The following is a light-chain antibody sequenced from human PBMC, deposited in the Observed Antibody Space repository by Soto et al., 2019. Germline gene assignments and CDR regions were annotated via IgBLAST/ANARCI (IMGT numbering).Light chain of an antibody. V-gene: IGKV3-20*01. CDR3: QHYNSYPWT. J-gene: IGKJ1*01. CDR1: QSVSSSY. CDR2: GAS. Sequence: DIVLTQSPGTLSLSPGERATLSCRASQSVSSSYLAWYQQKPGQAPRLLIYGASSRATGIPDRFSGSGSGTDFTLTISRLEPEDFATYYCQHYNSYPWTFGQGTKVEIK.